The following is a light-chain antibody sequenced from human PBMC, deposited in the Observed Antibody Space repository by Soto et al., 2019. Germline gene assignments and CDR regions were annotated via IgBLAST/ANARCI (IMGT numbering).Light chain of an antibody. J-gene: IGKJ5*01. V-gene: IGKV3-20*01. CDR1: QSVAYSY. CDR2: GAS. CDR3: QQYGTLIT. Sequence: EVVLTQSPGTQSLSPGERATLSCRASQSVAYSYLAWYQQKPGQAPRLLIYGASSRATGIPDRFSGSGSGTDFTLTISRLESEDFAVYYCQQYGTLITFGQGTRLEIK.